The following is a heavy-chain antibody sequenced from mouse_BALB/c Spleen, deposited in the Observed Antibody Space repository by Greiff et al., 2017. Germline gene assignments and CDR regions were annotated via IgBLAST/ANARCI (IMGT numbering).Heavy chain of an antibody. Sequence: VQLQQPGAELVRPGASVKLSCKASGYTFTSYWINWVKQRPGQGLEWIGNIYPSDSYTNYNQKFKDKATLTVDKSSSTAYMQLSSPTSEDSAVYYCTRGDTTATSAMDYWGQGTSVTVSS. CDR1: GYTFTSYW. CDR2: IYPSDSYT. D-gene: IGHD1-2*01. V-gene: IGHV1-69*02. J-gene: IGHJ4*01. CDR3: TRGDTTATSAMDY.